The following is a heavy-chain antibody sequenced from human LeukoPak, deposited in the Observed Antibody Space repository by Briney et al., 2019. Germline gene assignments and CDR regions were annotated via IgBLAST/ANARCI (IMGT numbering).Heavy chain of an antibody. CDR1: GGTFSSNS. CDR3: ARDPLPHPTVVTPSYFDS. J-gene: IGHJ4*02. Sequence: RASVKVSCKASGGTFSSNSISWVRQAPGQGLEWIGRIIPVLGIANDAQKFQGRVTITADKSTRTAYMELSSLRSEDTAVYYCARDPLPHPTVVTPSYFDSWGQGTLVTVSS. CDR2: IIPVLGIA. D-gene: IGHD4-23*01. V-gene: IGHV1-69*04.